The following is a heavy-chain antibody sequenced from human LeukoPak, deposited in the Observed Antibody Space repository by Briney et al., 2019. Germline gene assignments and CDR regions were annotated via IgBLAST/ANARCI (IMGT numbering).Heavy chain of an antibody. V-gene: IGHV1-18*01. J-gene: IGHJ3*02. CDR3: ASTVAGTFAAFDI. CDR1: GYTFTSYG. D-gene: IGHD6-19*01. CDR2: ISAYNGNT. Sequence: ASVKVSCKASGYTFTSYGISWARHAPGQGLEWMGWISAYNGNTNSAQKLQGRVTMTTDTSTSTAYMELRSLRSDDTAVYYCASTVAGTFAAFDIWGQGTMVTVSS.